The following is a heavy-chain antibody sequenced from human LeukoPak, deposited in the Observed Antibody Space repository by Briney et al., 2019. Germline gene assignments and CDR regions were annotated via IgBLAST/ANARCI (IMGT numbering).Heavy chain of an antibody. J-gene: IGHJ4*02. CDR2: ICYTGST. CDR1: GGSVSDYY. Sequence: SETLSLTCTISGGSVSDYYWSWIRQSPGKGLEWIGYICYTGSTTYNPSLKSRVTISANTSKNQFSLKLSSVTAADTAVYYCASRKLGNDYWGQGNLVTVSS. CDR3: ASRKLGNDY. V-gene: IGHV4-59*02. D-gene: IGHD7-27*01.